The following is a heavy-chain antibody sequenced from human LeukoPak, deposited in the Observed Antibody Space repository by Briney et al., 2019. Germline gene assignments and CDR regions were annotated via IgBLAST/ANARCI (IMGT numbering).Heavy chain of an antibody. Sequence: HPGGSLRLSCAASGFTFSNYWMSWVRQAPGKGLEWVANIKQDGSESHYVDSVKGRFAISRDNAKNSLFLQMHSLGAEDTAVYYCARWNPGYSSDWRIDYWGQGTLVTVSS. CDR1: GFTFSNYW. V-gene: IGHV3-7*01. D-gene: IGHD6-19*01. CDR3: ARWNPGYSSDWRIDY. J-gene: IGHJ4*02. CDR2: IKQDGSES.